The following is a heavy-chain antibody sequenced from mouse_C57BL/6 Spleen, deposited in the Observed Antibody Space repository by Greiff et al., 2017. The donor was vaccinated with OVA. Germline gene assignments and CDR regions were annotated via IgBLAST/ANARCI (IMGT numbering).Heavy chain of an antibody. V-gene: IGHV1-26*01. CDR3: ASACAMDD. CDR1: GYTFTDYY. J-gene: IGHJ4*01. CDR2: IHPNNGGT. Sequence: VQLLQSGPELVKPGASVKISCKASGYTFTDYYMNWVQQSHGKSLEWLGDIHPNNGGTSYNQKFKGKATLTVDKSASTAYMELHSLTSENAAVYYWASACAMDDCGPGTSVTVSS.